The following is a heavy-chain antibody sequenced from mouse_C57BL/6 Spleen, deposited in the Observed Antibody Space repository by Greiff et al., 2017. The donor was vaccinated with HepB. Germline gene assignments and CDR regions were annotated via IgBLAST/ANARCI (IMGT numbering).Heavy chain of an antibody. V-gene: IGHV1-82*01. CDR3: ARDDGYYAFAY. J-gene: IGHJ3*01. CDR1: GYAFSSSW. D-gene: IGHD2-3*01. Sequence: QVQLKESGPELVKPGASVKISCKASGYAFSSSWMNWVKQRPGKGLEWIGRIYPGDGDTNYNGKFKGKATRTADKSSSTAYMQLSSLTSEDSAVYFCARDDGYYAFAYWGQGTLVTVSA. CDR2: IYPGDGDT.